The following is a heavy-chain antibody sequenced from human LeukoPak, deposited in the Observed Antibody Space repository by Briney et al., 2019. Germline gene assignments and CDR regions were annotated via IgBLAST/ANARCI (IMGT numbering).Heavy chain of an antibody. CDR1: GFTFSSYS. CDR2: ISSSSSYI. CDR3: ARGGAITIFGVVIIPLDY. J-gene: IGHJ4*02. Sequence: GGSLRLSCAASGFTFSSYSMNWVRQAPGKGLEWVSSISSSSSYIYYADSVKGRFTISRDNAKNSLYLQMNSLRAEDTAVYYCARGGAITIFGVVIIPLDYWGQGTLVTVSS. V-gene: IGHV3-21*01. D-gene: IGHD3-3*01.